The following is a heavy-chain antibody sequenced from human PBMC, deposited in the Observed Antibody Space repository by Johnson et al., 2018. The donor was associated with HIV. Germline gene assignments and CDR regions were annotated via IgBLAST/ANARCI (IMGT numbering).Heavy chain of an antibody. J-gene: IGHJ3*02. Sequence: VQLVESGGGVVQPGRSLRLSSAASGFTFDDYAMHWVRQAPGKGLEWVSGISWNSGSIGYADSVKGRFTISRDNAKNSLYLQMNSLRAEDTALYYCAREGVMIVVVPHAFDIWGQGTMVTVSS. CDR1: GFTFDDYA. CDR3: AREGVMIVVVPHAFDI. D-gene: IGHD3-22*01. V-gene: IGHV3-9*01. CDR2: ISWNSGSI.